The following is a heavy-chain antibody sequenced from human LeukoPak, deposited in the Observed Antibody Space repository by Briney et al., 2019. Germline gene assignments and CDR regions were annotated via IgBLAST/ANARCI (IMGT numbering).Heavy chain of an antibody. CDR3: ARDRDRSGSQSY. D-gene: IGHD1-26*01. CDR1: GYTFTSYG. J-gene: IGHJ4*02. V-gene: IGHV1-18*01. CDR2: ISANNGNTKYNT. Sequence: ASVKVSCKASGYTFTSYGISWVRQAPGQGLEWMGWISANNGNTKYNTKYAQNLQGRVTMTTDISTSTAYMELRTLRSDDTAVYYCARDRDRSGSQSYWGQGTLVTVSS.